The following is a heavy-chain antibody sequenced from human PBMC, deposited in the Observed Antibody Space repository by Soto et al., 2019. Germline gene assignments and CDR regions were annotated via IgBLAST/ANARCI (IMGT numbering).Heavy chain of an antibody. CDR1: GFTFSSYG. V-gene: IGHV3-30*18. J-gene: IGHJ4*02. CDR2: ISYDGSNK. CDR3: AKLRGQYYYDSSGDRDIDN. Sequence: GGSLRLSCAASGFTFSSYGMHWVRQAPGKGLEWVAVISYDGSNKYYADSVKGRFTISRDNSKNTLYLQMNSLRAEDTAVYYCAKLRGQYYYDSSGDRDIDNWCQGAVLTVSS. D-gene: IGHD3-22*01.